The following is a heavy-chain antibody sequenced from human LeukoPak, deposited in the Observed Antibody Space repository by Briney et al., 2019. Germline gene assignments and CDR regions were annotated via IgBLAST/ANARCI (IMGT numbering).Heavy chain of an antibody. Sequence: GGSLRLSCAASGFTFGSYWMSWVRQAPGKGLEWVANIKQDGSEKYYVDSMKGRFTISRDNAKNPLYLQMNSLRAEDTAVYYCARDSSSWYYRSFDYWGQGTLVTVSS. CDR3: ARDSSSWYYRSFDY. J-gene: IGHJ4*02. D-gene: IGHD6-13*01. CDR2: IKQDGSEK. V-gene: IGHV3-7*01. CDR1: GFTFGSYW.